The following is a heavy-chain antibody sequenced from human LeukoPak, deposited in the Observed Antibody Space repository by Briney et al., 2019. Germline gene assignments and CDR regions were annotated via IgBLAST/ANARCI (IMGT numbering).Heavy chain of an antibody. CDR2: ISYDGSNK. CDR1: GFTFSSYA. J-gene: IGHJ6*02. CDR3: ARDQNYGDYFRSEYYYYGMDV. V-gene: IGHV3-30*04. D-gene: IGHD4-17*01. Sequence: GRSLKLSCAASGFTFSSYAMHWVRQAPGKGLEWVAVISYDGSNKYYADSVKGRFTISRDNSKNTLYLQMNSLRAEDTAVYYCARDQNYGDYFRSEYYYYGMDVWGQGTTVTVSS.